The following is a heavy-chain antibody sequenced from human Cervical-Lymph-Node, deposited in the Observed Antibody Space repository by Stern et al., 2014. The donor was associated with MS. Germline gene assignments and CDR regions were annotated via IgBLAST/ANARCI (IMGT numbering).Heavy chain of an antibody. Sequence: VQLVQSGAEVKKPGASVKVYCKASGYIFTSYGIAWVRQAPGQGLEWMGWISTYNGNTNYAQKVQGRVTMTTEKSTSTAYMELRSLRSDDTAVYYCAIGAVAGTYFQHWGQGTLVTVSS. CDR2: ISTYNGNT. CDR1: GYIFTSYG. D-gene: IGHD6-19*01. CDR3: AIGAVAGTYFQH. J-gene: IGHJ1*01. V-gene: IGHV1-18*01.